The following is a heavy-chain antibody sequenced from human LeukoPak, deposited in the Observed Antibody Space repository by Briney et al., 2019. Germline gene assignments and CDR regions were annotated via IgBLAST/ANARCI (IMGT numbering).Heavy chain of an antibody. Sequence: PSETLSLTCATHGGSFSDYYWSWIRQPPGKGLEWIGEIIQSGGTNHNPSLKSRVTISIDTSKNQFSLKLSSVTAADTAVYYCARAVESSVRFDDWGQGTLVTVSS. CDR1: GGSFSDYY. CDR2: IIQSGGT. D-gene: IGHD3-22*01. J-gene: IGHJ4*02. CDR3: ARAVESSVRFDD. V-gene: IGHV4-34*12.